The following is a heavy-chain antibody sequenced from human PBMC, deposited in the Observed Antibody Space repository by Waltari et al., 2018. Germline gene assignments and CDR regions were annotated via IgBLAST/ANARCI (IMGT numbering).Heavy chain of an antibody. Sequence: QVQLQESGPGLVKPSETLSLPCSVAGGSINGYHWSWIRQAPGTGLEWLGPIYPGGSKRYNPSLQSRVTMSEDTSKNQLSLKVTSVTAADTAVYYCARDQASRYWGQGILVTVSS. CDR1: GGSINGYH. V-gene: IGHV4-4*07. J-gene: IGHJ4*02. CDR3: ARDQASRY. CDR2: IYPGGSK.